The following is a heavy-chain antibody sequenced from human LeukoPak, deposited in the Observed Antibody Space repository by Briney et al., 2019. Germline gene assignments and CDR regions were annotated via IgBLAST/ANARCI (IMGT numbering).Heavy chain of an antibody. V-gene: IGHV3-21*01. Sequence: GGSLRLSCAASGFSFSTYSMNWVRQAPGKGLEWVSSISSSSAHIFYADSVKGRFSISRDNAKNLLYLQMNSLRVEDTAVYYCTSRYCTTTNCYSFDIWGQGTMVTVSS. CDR1: GFSFSTYS. D-gene: IGHD2-2*01. CDR2: ISSSSAHI. J-gene: IGHJ3*02. CDR3: TSRYCTTTNCYSFDI.